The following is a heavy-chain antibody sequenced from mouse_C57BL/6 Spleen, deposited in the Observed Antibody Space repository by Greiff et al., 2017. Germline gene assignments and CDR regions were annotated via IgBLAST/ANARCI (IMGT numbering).Heavy chain of an antibody. CDR3: ARALYVFDY. J-gene: IGHJ2*01. CDR2: IYPKSGGT. CDR1: GYTFTSYW. Sequence: QVQLKQSGAELVKPGASVKLSCKASGYTFTSYWMHWVKQRPGRGLEWIGWIYPKSGGTKYNEKFKSKATLTVDQPSSTAYMQLSSLTSEDSAVYYSARALYVFDYWGQGTTLTVSS. V-gene: IGHV1-72*01. D-gene: IGHD1-1*01.